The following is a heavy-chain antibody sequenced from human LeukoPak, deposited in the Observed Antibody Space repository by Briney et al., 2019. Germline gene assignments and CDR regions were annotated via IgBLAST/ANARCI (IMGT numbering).Heavy chain of an antibody. V-gene: IGHV3-9*01. D-gene: IGHD1-26*01. CDR3: AKDTKGWAPSYGMDV. CDR2: ISWNSGSI. CDR1: GFTFDDYA. J-gene: IGHJ6*02. Sequence: GGSLRLSCAASGFTFDDYAMHWVRQAPGKGLEWVSGISWNSGSIGYADSVKGRFTISRDNAKNSLYLQMNSLRAEDTALYYCAKDTKGWAPSYGMDVWGQGTTVTVSS.